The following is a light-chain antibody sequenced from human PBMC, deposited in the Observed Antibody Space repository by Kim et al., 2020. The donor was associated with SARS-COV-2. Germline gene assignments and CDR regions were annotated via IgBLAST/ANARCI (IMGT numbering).Light chain of an antibody. V-gene: IGLV3-19*01. Sequence: ALGQTVRITCQGESLRSYYASWYQQKPGQAPVLVIYGKNNRPSGIPDRFSGSSSGNTASLTITGAQAEDEADYYCNSRDSSGNHYFFGTGTKVTVL. CDR1: SLRSYY. CDR3: NSRDSSGNHYF. J-gene: IGLJ1*01. CDR2: GKN.